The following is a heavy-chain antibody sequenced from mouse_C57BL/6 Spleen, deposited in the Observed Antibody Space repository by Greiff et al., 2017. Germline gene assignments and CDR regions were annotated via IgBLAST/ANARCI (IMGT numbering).Heavy chain of an antibody. CDR3: ARRYCGSSYLLHAMDY. CDR1: GYTFPGYW. D-gene: IGHD1-1*01. CDR2: ILPGSGST. Sequence: QVQLQQSGAELMKPGASVKLSCKATGYTFPGYWIAWVKQRPGHGLEWIGEILPGSGSTNYNEKFKGKATFTADTSSNAAYMQLSSLRTEESDIYDCARRYCGSSYLLHAMDYWGQGTSVTVSS. V-gene: IGHV1-9*01. J-gene: IGHJ4*01.